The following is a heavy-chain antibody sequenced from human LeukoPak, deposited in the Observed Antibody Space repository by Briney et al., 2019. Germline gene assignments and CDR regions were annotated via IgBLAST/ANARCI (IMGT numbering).Heavy chain of an antibody. V-gene: IGHV4-59*01. Sequence: SETLSLTCTVSGGSISSYYWSWVRQPPGKGLEWIGYIYYSGSTNYNPSLKSRVTISVDTSKNQFSLKLSSVTAADTAVYYCARAYYYGSGSYAFDIWGQGTMVTVSS. CDR3: ARAYYYGSGSYAFDI. CDR1: GGSISSYY. J-gene: IGHJ3*02. D-gene: IGHD3-10*01. CDR2: IYYSGST.